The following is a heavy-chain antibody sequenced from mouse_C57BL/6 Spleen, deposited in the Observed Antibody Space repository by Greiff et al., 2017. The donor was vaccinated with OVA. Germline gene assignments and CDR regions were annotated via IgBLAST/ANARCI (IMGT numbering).Heavy chain of an antibody. CDR1: GYTFTSYW. D-gene: IGHD5-1*01. Sequence: VQLQQSGAELAKPGASVKLSCTASGYTFTSYWMHWVKQRPEQGLEWIGYINPSSGYTKYNQKFKDKATLTADKSSSTAYMQLSSLTYEDAAVYYCARDLPGAMDYWGQGTSVTVSS. J-gene: IGHJ4*01. CDR3: ARDLPGAMDY. V-gene: IGHV1-7*01. CDR2: INPSSGYT.